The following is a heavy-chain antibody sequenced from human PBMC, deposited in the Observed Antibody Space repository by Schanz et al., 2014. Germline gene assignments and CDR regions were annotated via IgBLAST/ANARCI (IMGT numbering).Heavy chain of an antibody. CDR3: AKGRFGELSAFDI. V-gene: IGHV3-21*05. D-gene: IGHD3-10*01. J-gene: IGHJ3*02. CDR1: GFGFSSYS. CDR2: ISGSSRTI. Sequence: EVQLVESGGGLVKPGGSLRLSCAASGFGFSSYSMNWVRQAPGKGLEWVSYISGSSRTIYYADSVKGRFTISRDNAKNTLYLQMNTLRAEDTAVYYCAKGRFGELSAFDIWGQGTMVTVSS.